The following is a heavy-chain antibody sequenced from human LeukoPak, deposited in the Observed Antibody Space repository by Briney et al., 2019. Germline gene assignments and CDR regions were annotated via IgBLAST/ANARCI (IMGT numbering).Heavy chain of an antibody. V-gene: IGHV3-48*01. Sequence: GGSLRLSCVASGFTFGTSSMNWVRQAPGKGLEWVSYITSISSTIYYADSVKGRFTISRDNAKNSLYLQVNSLRAEDTALYYCAVGLQLDYWGQGTLVTVTS. J-gene: IGHJ4*02. D-gene: IGHD4-11*01. CDR3: AVGLQLDY. CDR1: GFTFGTSS. CDR2: ITSISSTI.